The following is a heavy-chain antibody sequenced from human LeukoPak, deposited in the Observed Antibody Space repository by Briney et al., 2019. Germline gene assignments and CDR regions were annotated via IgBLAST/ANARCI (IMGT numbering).Heavy chain of an antibody. CDR3: ARDPDDYVWGSYRRGAFDI. CDR1: GGTFSSYA. Sequence: SVKVSCKASGGTFSSYAISWVRQAPGQGLEWMGGIIPIFGTANYAQKFQGRVTITADESTSTAYMELSSLRSEDTAAYYCARDPDDYVWGSYRRGAFDIWGQGTMVTVSS. J-gene: IGHJ3*02. D-gene: IGHD3-16*02. V-gene: IGHV1-69*01. CDR2: IIPIFGTA.